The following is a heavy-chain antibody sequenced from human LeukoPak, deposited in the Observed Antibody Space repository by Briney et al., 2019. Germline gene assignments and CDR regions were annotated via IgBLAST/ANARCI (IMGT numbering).Heavy chain of an antibody. CDR3: AKDERVTTLSWFDP. CDR1: GFSFSSYS. J-gene: IGHJ5*02. V-gene: IGHV3-23*01. Sequence: PGGSLRLSCAASGFSFSSYSMNWVRQSPGKGLEWVSAISGSGGSTYYADSVKGRFTISRDNSKNTLYLQMNSLRAEDTAVYYCAKDERVTTLSWFDPWGQGTLVTVSS. D-gene: IGHD4-17*01. CDR2: ISGSGGST.